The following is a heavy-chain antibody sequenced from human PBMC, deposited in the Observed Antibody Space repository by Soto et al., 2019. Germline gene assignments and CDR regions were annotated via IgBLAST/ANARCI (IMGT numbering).Heavy chain of an antibody. J-gene: IGHJ6*02. V-gene: IGHV1-2*02. D-gene: IGHD6-19*01. CDR1: GYNFIGYY. CDR2: NDPNNGDT. CDR3: ARLRGQFYYGMDV. Sequence: QVQLVQSGAEVKKPGASVKVSCKASGYNFIGYYIHWVRQAPGQGLQWMGWNDPNNGDTDSAQKFQGRITMTRDTSISTVYMDLSSLRIDDTAIYYCARLRGQFYYGMDVWGQGTTVAVSS.